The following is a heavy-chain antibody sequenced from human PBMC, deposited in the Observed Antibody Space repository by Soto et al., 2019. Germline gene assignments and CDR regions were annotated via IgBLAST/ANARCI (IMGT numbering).Heavy chain of an antibody. J-gene: IGHJ6*03. CDR2: IKQDGSEK. CDR1: GFTFSSYW. CDR3: ARDGRYFDCLPPSYMDG. V-gene: IGHV3-7*01. D-gene: IGHD3-9*01. Sequence: EVQLVESGGGLVQPGGSLRLSCAASGFTFSSYWMSWVRQAPGKGLEGVANIKQDGSEKYYVDSVKGRVTISRDNAKNSLYLQMNSLRAEDTAVYDCARDGRYFDCLPPSYMDGWGKGTTVTVSS.